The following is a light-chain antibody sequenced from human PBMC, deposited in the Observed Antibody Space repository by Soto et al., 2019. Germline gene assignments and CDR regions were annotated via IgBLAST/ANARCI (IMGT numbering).Light chain of an antibody. CDR2: EVT. J-gene: IGLJ1*01. V-gene: IGLV2-14*01. CDR1: SSDVGVYTH. Sequence: SSDVGVYTHVAWYQQHPGQVPKLVIYEVTNRPSGVASRFSGSKSGTSASLAITGLQAEDEADYYCQSYDISLSGYVFGTGTKVTVL. CDR3: QSYDISLSGYV.